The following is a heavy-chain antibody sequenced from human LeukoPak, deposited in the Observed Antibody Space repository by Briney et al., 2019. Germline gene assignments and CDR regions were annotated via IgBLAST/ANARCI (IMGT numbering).Heavy chain of an antibody. CDR1: GGSISSGGYY. V-gene: IGHV4-31*03. CDR2: IYYSGST. Sequence: PSETLSLTCTVSGGSISSGGYYWSWIRQHPGKGLEWIGYIYYSGSTYYNPSLKSRVTISVDTSKNQFSLKLSSVTAADTAVYYCARDHFPSPYCSGGSCYSGGWFDPWGQGTLVTVSS. J-gene: IGHJ5*02. CDR3: ARDHFPSPYCSGGSCYSGGWFDP. D-gene: IGHD2-15*01.